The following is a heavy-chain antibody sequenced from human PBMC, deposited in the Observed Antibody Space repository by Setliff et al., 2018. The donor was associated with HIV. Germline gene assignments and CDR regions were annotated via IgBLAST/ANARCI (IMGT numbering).Heavy chain of an antibody. CDR3: ALLWPFDY. V-gene: IGHV3-7*03. CDR2: INEDGSDK. D-gene: IGHD3-10*01. CDR1: GFTFSSSW. Sequence: PGGSLRLSCAASGFTFSSSWMSWVRQAPGKGLEWVANINEDGSDKYYMDSVKGRFSISRDNADNSLYLQMNSLRGEDTAIYYRALLWPFDYWGQGALVTVSS. J-gene: IGHJ4*02.